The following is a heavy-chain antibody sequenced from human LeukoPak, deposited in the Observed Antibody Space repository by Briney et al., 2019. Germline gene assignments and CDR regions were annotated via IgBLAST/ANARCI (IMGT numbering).Heavy chain of an antibody. CDR3: ARDLNYGSGSYLGYYYYGMDV. CDR1: GYTFTGYY. V-gene: IGHV1-2*06. J-gene: IGHJ6*02. D-gene: IGHD3-10*01. Sequence: GASVKVSCKASGYTFTGYYMHWVRQAPGQGLEWMGRINPNSGGTNYAQKFQGRVTITRDTSASTAYMELSSLRSEDTAVYYCARDLNYGSGSYLGYYYYGMDVWGQGTTVTVSS. CDR2: INPNSGGT.